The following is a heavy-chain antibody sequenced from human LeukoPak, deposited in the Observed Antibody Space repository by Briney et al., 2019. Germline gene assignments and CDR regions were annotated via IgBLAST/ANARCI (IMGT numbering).Heavy chain of an antibody. D-gene: IGHD6-19*01. V-gene: IGHV1-18*01. CDR2: ISAYNGKT. Sequence: ASVKVSCKAAGSSFTHYGISWVRQAAGQELEGMGWISAYNGKTYYAQNVQGRVTMATDTSTNTAYIELRSLRSDDTAVYYCARDRGAWSTVADSFYYWGQGTLVTVSS. CDR3: ARDRGAWSTVADSFYY. CDR1: GSSFTHYG. J-gene: IGHJ4*02.